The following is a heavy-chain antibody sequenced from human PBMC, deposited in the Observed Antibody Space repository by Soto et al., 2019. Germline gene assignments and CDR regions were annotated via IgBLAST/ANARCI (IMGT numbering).Heavy chain of an antibody. Sequence: GGSLRLSCAASGFIFGNYWMSWVRQAPGKGLEWVANIKQDGSEKYYVDSVKGRFTLSRDIAKNSLHLQMNSLKAEDTAMYSCVRVFDSTCRSFDYWGPGTLVTVSS. CDR3: VRVFDSTCRSFDY. D-gene: IGHD3-22*01. V-gene: IGHV3-7*01. J-gene: IGHJ4*01. CDR2: IKQDGSEK. CDR1: GFIFGNYW.